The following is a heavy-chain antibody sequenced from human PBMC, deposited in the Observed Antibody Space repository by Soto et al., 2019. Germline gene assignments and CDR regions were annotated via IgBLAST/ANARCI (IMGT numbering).Heavy chain of an antibody. CDR3: AKDQYYDFWSGFRPENYYYGMDV. Sequence: GGSLRLSCAASGFTFSSYAMHWVRQAPGKGLEWVAVISYDGSNKYYADSVKGRFTISRDNSKNTLYLQMNSLRAEDTAVYYCAKDQYYDFWSGFRPENYYYGMDVWGQGTTVTVSS. D-gene: IGHD3-3*01. J-gene: IGHJ6*02. CDR1: GFTFSSYA. V-gene: IGHV3-30-3*01. CDR2: ISYDGSNK.